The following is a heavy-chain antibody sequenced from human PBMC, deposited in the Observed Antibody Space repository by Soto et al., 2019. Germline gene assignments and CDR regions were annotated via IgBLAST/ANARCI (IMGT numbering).Heavy chain of an antibody. V-gene: IGHV1-69*06. Sequence: QLQLEQSGPEVKKPGSSVKVSCKASGRSFSSDGVSWVRQAPGQGLEWMGGIIPVFGNTKYVQRFQGRLTITADKSMSDVYMEMRGLSSEATAVYFCARGQYYSSGSAAASYFYFGLDVWGQGTTVIVSS. CDR1: GRSFSSDG. CDR3: ARGQYYSSGSAAASYFYFGLDV. D-gene: IGHD3-10*01. CDR2: IIPVFGNT. J-gene: IGHJ6*02.